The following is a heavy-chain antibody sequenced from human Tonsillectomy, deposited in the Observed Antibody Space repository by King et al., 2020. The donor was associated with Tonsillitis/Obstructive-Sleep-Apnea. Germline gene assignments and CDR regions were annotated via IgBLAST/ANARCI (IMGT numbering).Heavy chain of an antibody. J-gene: IGHJ4*02. CDR3: ARGSGDSGYDLDS. CDR2: IIPILGIA. V-gene: IGHV1-69*10. Sequence: VQLVQSGAEVKKPGSSVKVSCKASGGTFSSYAISWVRQAPGQGLEWMGGIIPILGIANYAQKFQGRVTITADKSTGTAYMELSSLRSEETAVYYCARGSGDSGYDLDSWGQGTLVTVSS. D-gene: IGHD5-12*01. CDR1: GGTFSSYA.